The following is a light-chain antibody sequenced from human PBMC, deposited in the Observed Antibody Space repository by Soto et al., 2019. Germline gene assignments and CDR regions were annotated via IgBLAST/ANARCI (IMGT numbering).Light chain of an antibody. CDR1: SSDVGGYNY. Sequence: QSALTQPASVSGSPGQSITISCTGTSSDVGGYNYVSWYQQHPGKAPKLLISGHNNRPSGVPDRFFGSKSGTSASLTITGLQAEDEADYFCQSYDSSLSGSGVFGGGTKLTVL. CDR2: GHN. CDR3: QSYDSSLSGSGV. J-gene: IGLJ3*02. V-gene: IGLV2-14*01.